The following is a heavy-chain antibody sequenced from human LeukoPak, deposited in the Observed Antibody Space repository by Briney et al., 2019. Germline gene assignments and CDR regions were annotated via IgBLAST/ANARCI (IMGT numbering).Heavy chain of an antibody. D-gene: IGHD2-2*02. CDR1: GFTFNNYW. CDR2: IKQDGSEK. V-gene: IGHV3-7*01. CDR3: ARDRYTSV. J-gene: IGHJ6*04. Sequence: PGGSLRLSCAASGFTFNNYWMSWVRQAPGKGLQWVANIKQDGSEKYYVDSVKGRFTISGDNAKNSLYLQMNSLRAEDTAVYYCARDRYTSVWGKGTTVTVSS.